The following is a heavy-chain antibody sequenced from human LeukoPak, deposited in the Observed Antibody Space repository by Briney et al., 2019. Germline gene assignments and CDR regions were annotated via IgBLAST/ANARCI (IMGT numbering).Heavy chain of an antibody. V-gene: IGHV3-30*02. J-gene: IGHJ4*02. D-gene: IGHD3-9*01. CDR2: IRYDGSNR. Sequence: QAGGSLRLSCAASGFTFSSYGMHWVRQAPGKGLEWVAFIRYDGSNRYYADSVKGRFTISRDNSKNTLYLQMNSLRAEDTAVYYCAKDTDDILTGYFDYWGQGTLVTVSS. CDR3: AKDTDDILTGYFDY. CDR1: GFTFSSYG.